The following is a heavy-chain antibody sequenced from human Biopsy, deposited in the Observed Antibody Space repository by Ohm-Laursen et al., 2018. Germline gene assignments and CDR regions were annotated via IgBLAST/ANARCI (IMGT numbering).Heavy chain of an antibody. J-gene: IGHJ4*02. Sequence: ETLSLTCMVSGTSLSNFYWSWIRQPSGKGLEWIGRIFPTGITNYNPSLKSRVTMSVDTSKNEFSLRLTSVTAADTAVYYCARGSLKMDYWGQGTLVTVSS. CDR2: IFPTGIT. V-gene: IGHV4-4*07. CDR1: GTSLSNFY. D-gene: IGHD3-9*01. CDR3: ARGSLKMDY.